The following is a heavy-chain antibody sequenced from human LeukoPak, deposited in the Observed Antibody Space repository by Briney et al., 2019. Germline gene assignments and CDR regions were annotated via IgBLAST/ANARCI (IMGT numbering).Heavy chain of an antibody. CDR3: ARERIDY. V-gene: IGHV3-11*06. Sequence: PGGSLRLSCAASGFTFSNFYMSWIRPAPGKGLEWVSFISSASTYTNFADSVKGRFTVSRDNAKNSLFLQMNSLRAEDTAVYYCARERIDYWGQGTLVTVSS. CDR2: ISSASTYT. J-gene: IGHJ4*02. CDR1: GFTFSNFY.